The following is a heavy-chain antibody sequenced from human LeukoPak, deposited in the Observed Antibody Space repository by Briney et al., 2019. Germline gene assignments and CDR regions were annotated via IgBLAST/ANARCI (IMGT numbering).Heavy chain of an antibody. CDR3: ARGGWQWLVSRAFDY. V-gene: IGHV4-34*01. CDR2: INHSGST. D-gene: IGHD6-19*01. CDR1: GGSFSGYY. Sequence: SETLSLTCAVYGGSFSGYYWSWIRQPPGKGLEWIGEINHSGSTNYNPSLKSRVTISVDTSKNQFSLKPSSVTAADTAVYYCARGGWQWLVSRAFDYWGQGTLVTVSS. J-gene: IGHJ4*02.